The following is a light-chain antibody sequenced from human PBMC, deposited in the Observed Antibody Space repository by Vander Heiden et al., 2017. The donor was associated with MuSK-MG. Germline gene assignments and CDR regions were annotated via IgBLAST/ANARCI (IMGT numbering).Light chain of an antibody. V-gene: IGLV3-1*01. Sequence: SYELTQPPSVSVSPGQTASITCSGDKLGDKYACWYQQKPGQSPVLVIYQDSKRPSGIPERFYGSNSAKTANLTISGTQSMEEADDYCLEWDSSTVVFGGGTKLTVL. CDR2: QDS. CDR1: KLGDKY. CDR3: LEWDSSTVV. J-gene: IGLJ2*01.